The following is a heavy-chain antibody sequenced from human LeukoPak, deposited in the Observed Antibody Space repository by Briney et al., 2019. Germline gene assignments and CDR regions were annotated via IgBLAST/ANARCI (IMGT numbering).Heavy chain of an antibody. CDR2: INHSGST. D-gene: IGHD5-24*01. CDR1: GGSFSGYY. Sequence: SETLSLTCAVYGGSFSGYYWSWLRQPPGKGLEWIGEINHSGSTNYNPSLKSRVTISVDTSKNQFSLKLSSVTAADTAVYYCARGSTDGYNLGVDYWGQGTLVTVSS. CDR3: ARGSTDGYNLGVDY. V-gene: IGHV4-34*01. J-gene: IGHJ4*02.